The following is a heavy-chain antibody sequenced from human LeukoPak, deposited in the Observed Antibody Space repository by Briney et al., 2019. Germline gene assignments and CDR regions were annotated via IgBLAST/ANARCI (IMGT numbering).Heavy chain of an antibody. CDR1: GGTFSSYA. Sequence: ASVKVSCKASGGTFSSYAISWVRQAPGQGLEWMGRIIPIFGTANYAQKFQGRVTITTDESTSTSYMELSSLRSEDTAVYYCARGLNYYDSSGYLDYWGQGTLVTVSS. CDR2: IIPIFGTA. J-gene: IGHJ4*02. D-gene: IGHD3-22*01. CDR3: ARGLNYYDSSGYLDY. V-gene: IGHV1-69*05.